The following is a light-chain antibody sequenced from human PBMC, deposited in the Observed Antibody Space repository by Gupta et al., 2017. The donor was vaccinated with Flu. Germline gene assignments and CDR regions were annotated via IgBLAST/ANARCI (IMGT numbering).Light chain of an antibody. V-gene: IGLV2-23*02. CDR3: CAHTRSDTFI. Sequence: QSVLTQPASVSGSPGQSITISCTGTSNDVGYYNLVSWYQQRPGQAPKVIIYEDAKRPSGVSDRFSGSKSGNTASLTISGLLAEDEAHYYCCAHTRSDTFIFGGGAKVTVL. CDR2: EDA. J-gene: IGLJ2*01. CDR1: SNDVGYYNL.